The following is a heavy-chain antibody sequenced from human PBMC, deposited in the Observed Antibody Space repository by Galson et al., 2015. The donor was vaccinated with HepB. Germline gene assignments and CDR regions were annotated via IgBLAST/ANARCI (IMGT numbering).Heavy chain of an antibody. J-gene: IGHJ4*02. Sequence: SVKVSCKASGGTFSSYTISWVRQAPGQGLEWMGRIIPILGIANYAQKFQGRVTITADKSTSTAYMELSSLRSEDTAVYYCAREERYYDSSGGAYWGQGTLSPSPQ. D-gene: IGHD3-22*01. CDR3: AREERYYDSSGGAY. CDR1: GGTFSSYT. V-gene: IGHV1-69*04. CDR2: IIPILGIA.